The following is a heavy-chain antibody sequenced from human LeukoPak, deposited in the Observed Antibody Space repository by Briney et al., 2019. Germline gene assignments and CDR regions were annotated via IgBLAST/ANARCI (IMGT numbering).Heavy chain of an antibody. CDR2: IYYSGST. D-gene: IGHD5-12*01. Sequence: SQTLSLTCTVSGGSISSGDYYWSWIRQPPGKGLEWIGYIYYSGSTYYNPSLKSRVTISVDTSENQFSLKLSSVTAADTAVYYCARDAGGYSAFDYWGQGTLVTVSS. V-gene: IGHV4-30-4*01. CDR3: ARDAGGYSAFDY. CDR1: GGSISSGDYY. J-gene: IGHJ4*02.